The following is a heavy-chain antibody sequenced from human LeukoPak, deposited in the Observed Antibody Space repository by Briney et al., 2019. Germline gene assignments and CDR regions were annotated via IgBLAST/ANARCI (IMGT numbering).Heavy chain of an antibody. CDR1: GGTFSNYA. V-gene: IGHV1-69*01. CDR3: AKGGYCSGGTCYIRGFDP. D-gene: IGHD2-15*01. CDR2: IIPSFGTA. Sequence: GASVKVSCKASGGTFSNYAISWMRQAPGQGPEWMGGIIPSFGTANNAQKFEGRVNITADESTNIAYMELRSLRSEDAAVYYCAKGGYCSGGTCYIRGFDPWGQGTLVTVSS. J-gene: IGHJ5*02.